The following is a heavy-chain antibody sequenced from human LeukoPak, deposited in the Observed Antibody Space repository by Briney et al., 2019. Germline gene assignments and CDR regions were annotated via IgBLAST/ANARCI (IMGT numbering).Heavy chain of an antibody. CDR1: GGTFSSYA. Sequence: AWVKVSCKASGGTFSSYAISWVRQAHGQGLEWMGWINMNTGNPTYAQGFAGRFVFSLDTSASTAYLQISSLKSEDTAVYYCARDRAIVHFDYWGQGTLVTVSS. D-gene: IGHD3-16*02. CDR3: ARDRAIVHFDY. V-gene: IGHV7-4-1*02. J-gene: IGHJ4*02. CDR2: INMNTGNP.